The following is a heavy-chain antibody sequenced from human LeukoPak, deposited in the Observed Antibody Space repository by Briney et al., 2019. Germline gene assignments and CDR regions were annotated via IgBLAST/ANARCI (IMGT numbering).Heavy chain of an antibody. CDR2: IYYSGST. V-gene: IGHV4-39*07. J-gene: IGHJ4*02. CDR3: ARVGWGSTFDY. CDR1: GGSISSSSYY. Sequence: PSETLSLTCTVSGGSISSSSYYWGWIRQPPGKGLEWIGSIYYSGSTYYNPSLKSRVTISVDTSKNQFSLKLSSVTAADTAVYYCARVGWGSTFDYWGQGTLVTVSS. D-gene: IGHD7-27*01.